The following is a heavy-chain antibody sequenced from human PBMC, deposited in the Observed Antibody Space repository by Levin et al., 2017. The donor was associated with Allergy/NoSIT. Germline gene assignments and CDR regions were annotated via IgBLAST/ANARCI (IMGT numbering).Heavy chain of an antibody. CDR2: ISESSTTI. V-gene: IGHV3-48*01. CDR1: GFTFSSYS. J-gene: IGHJ4*02. CDR3: ARGFRWFGETYQSGAY. Sequence: GGSLRLSCAASGFTFSSYSMNWVRQAPGKGLEWVSYISESSTTIHHADSVKGRFTISRDNAKNSLYLQMNDLRLDDTAVYYCARGFRWFGETYQSGAYWGQGTLVTVS. D-gene: IGHD3-10*01.